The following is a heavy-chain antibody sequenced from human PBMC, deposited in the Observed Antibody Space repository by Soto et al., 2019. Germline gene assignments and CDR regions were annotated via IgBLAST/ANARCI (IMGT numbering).Heavy chain of an antibody. Sequence: ASVKVSCKASGYTFTSYDINWVRQATGQGLEWMGGMNPNSGNTSYAQKFQGRVTMTADDSTSTAYMELSSLRSEDTAVYYCARGRRYSGSYLGTFDPWGQGTLVTVSS. D-gene: IGHD1-26*01. CDR1: GYTFTSYD. V-gene: IGHV1-8*01. CDR3: ARGRRYSGSYLGTFDP. CDR2: MNPNSGNT. J-gene: IGHJ5*02.